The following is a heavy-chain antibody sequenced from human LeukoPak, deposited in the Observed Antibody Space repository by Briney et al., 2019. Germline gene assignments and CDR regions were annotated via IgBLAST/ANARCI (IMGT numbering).Heavy chain of an antibody. CDR1: GDSVSSNSAA. CDR3: ARSHGGSSNWFDP. Sequence: SQTLSLTCAISGDSVSSNSAAGNWIRQYPSRGLEWLGRTYYRSKWYNDYAESVKSRITINPDTSKNQFSLQLNSVTPDDTAVYFCARSHGGSSNWFDPWGQGTLVTVSS. D-gene: IGHD2-15*01. V-gene: IGHV6-1*01. CDR2: TYYRSKWYN. J-gene: IGHJ5*02.